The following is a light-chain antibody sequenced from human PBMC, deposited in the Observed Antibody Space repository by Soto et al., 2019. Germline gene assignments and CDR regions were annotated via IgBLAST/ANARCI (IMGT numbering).Light chain of an antibody. CDR2: AAS. V-gene: IGKV1-9*01. J-gene: IGKJ5*01. CDR3: QQLNSYPH. CDR1: QGISSY. Sequence: IQLTQSPSSLSASVGDRVTITCRASQGISSYLAWYQQKPGKDPKLLIYAASTLQSGVPSRFSGSGSGTYFTLTIISLQPEDFATYYCQQLNSYPHFGQGTRLEIK.